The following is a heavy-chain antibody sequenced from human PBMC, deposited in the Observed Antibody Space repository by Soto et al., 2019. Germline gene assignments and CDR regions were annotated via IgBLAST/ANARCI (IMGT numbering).Heavy chain of an antibody. V-gene: IGHV4-34*01. Sequence: QVQLRQWGAGLLKPSETLSLTCAVFGGYFSDYYWTWIRQPPGTGLKWIGEINHSGTTSYNPSLKSRLTISVDTSNNQFSLKLSSVTAADAAVYYCARKPIYHFFAGYYSVDYWGQGTLVTVSS. J-gene: IGHJ4*02. CDR1: GGYFSDYY. CDR2: INHSGTT. D-gene: IGHD3-9*01. CDR3: ARKPIYHFFAGYYSVDY.